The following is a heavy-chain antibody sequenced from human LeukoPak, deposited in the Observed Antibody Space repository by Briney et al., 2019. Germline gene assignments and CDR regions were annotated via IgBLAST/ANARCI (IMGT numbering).Heavy chain of an antibody. CDR1: GLTFSNYG. CDR2: ISGSGGST. Sequence: GGSLRLSCAASGLTFSNYGMSWVRQAPGKGLEWVSAISGSGGSTYYADSVKGRFTISRDNSKNTLYLQMNSLRAEDTAVYYCAKDQTRGYSSSWYDYWGQGTLVTVSS. CDR3: AKDQTRGYSSSWYDY. D-gene: IGHD6-13*01. J-gene: IGHJ4*02. V-gene: IGHV3-23*01.